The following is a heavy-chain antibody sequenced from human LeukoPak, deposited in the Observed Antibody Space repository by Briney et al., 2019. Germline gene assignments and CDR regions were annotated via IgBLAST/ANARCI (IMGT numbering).Heavy chain of an antibody. Sequence: SETLSLTCTVSGGSISSYYWSWIRQPPGKGLEWIGYIYYSGSPNYYPSLKSRVTISVDTSKNQFSLKLSSVTAADTAVYYCARRGVWFGAPGGYYYGMDVWGQGTTVTVSS. CDR3: ARRGVWFGAPGGYYYGMDV. D-gene: IGHD3-10*01. CDR1: GGSISSYY. J-gene: IGHJ6*02. CDR2: IYYSGSP. V-gene: IGHV4-59*08.